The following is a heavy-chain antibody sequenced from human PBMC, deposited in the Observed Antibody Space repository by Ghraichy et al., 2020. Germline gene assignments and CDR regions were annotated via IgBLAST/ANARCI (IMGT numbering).Heavy chain of an antibody. J-gene: IGHJ4*02. Sequence: SETLSLTCTVSGGSISSYYWSWIRQPPGKGLEWIGYIYYSGSTNYNPSLKSRVTISVDTSKNQFSLKLSSVTDADTAVYYCAAYGSGRGGRYYFDYWGQGTLVTVSS. D-gene: IGHD3-10*01. CDR3: AAYGSGRGGRYYFDY. V-gene: IGHV4-59*01. CDR2: IYYSGST. CDR1: GGSISSYY.